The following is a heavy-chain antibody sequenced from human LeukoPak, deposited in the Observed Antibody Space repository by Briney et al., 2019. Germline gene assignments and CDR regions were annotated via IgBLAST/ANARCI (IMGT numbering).Heavy chain of an antibody. CDR3: ARDGAAAGSDY. Sequence: GGTLRLSCAASGFTFRSYGMSWVRQAPGKGLEWVSAISGSGGSTYYADSVKGRFTISRDNSKNTLYLQMNSLRADDTAVYYCARDGAAAGSDYWGQGTLVTVSS. D-gene: IGHD6-13*01. J-gene: IGHJ4*02. V-gene: IGHV3-23*01. CDR2: ISGSGGST. CDR1: GFTFRSYG.